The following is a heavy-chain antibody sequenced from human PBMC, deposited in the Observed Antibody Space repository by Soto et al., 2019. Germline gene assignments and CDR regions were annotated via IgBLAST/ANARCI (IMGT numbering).Heavy chain of an antibody. CDR3: ARDRERYRYSSSWFDP. CDR2: IYHSGST. Sequence: SSETLSLTCAVSTYSISSDYYWGWIRQPPGEGLEWIGSIYHSGSTYYNPSLKSRVTISIDTSKNQFSLKLSSATAADTAVYYCARDRERYRYSSSWFDPWGQGTLVTVSS. CDR1: TYSISSDYY. J-gene: IGHJ5*02. D-gene: IGHD5-18*01. V-gene: IGHV4-38-2*02.